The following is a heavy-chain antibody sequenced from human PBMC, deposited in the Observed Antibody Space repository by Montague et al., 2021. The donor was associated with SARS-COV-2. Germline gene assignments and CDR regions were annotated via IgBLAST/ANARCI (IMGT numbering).Heavy chain of an antibody. D-gene: IGHD6-13*01. CDR2: IYYSGST. Sequence: SETLSLTCTVSCGSISSSSYYWGWIRQPPGKGLEWIGSIYYSGSTYCNPSLKSRVTISVDTSKNQFSLKLSSVTAADTAVYYCARVGRQQLVRLSGMDVWGQGTTVTVSS. V-gene: IGHV4-39*07. CDR3: ARVGRQQLVRLSGMDV. CDR1: CGSISSSSYY. J-gene: IGHJ6*02.